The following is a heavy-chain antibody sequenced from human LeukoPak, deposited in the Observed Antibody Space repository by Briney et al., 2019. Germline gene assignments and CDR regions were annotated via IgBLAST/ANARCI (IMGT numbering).Heavy chain of an antibody. CDR2: ITSKADNYAT. CDR1: GFTFSGSP. CDR3: TQSNY. V-gene: IGHV3-73*01. J-gene: IGHJ4*02. Sequence: GGSLRLSCAASGFTFSGSPILWFRQASGKALEWVGRITSKADNYATAYAASVQGRCTISRDDSKNTAYLQLNSLKTEDTAVYYCTQSNYWGQGALVTVSS.